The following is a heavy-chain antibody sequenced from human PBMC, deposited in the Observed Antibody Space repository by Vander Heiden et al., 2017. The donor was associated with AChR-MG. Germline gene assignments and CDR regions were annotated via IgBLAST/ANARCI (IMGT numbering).Heavy chain of an antibody. CDR1: GYTFPGHY. D-gene: IGHD6-13*01. V-gene: IGHV1-2*02. J-gene: IGHJ4*02. Sequence: QVQLVQSGAEVKKPGASVKVSCKASGYTFPGHYMHWVRQAPGQGLEWMGWINPNSGGTNYAQKFQGRVTMTRDTSISTAYMELSRLRSDDTAVYYCARTPRRIAAAGTHFDYWGQGTLVTVSS. CDR3: ARTPRRIAAAGTHFDY. CDR2: INPNSGGT.